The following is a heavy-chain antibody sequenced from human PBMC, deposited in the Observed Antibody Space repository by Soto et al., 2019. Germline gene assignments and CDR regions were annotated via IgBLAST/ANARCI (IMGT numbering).Heavy chain of an antibody. D-gene: IGHD4-17*01. CDR2: IRSKANSYAT. Sequence: EVQLVESGGGLVQPGGSLKLSCAASGFTFSGSAMHWVRQASGKGLEWVGRIRSKANSYATAYAAWVKGRFTISRDDSKNTAYLQMNSLKTEDTAVYYCTRHINNYGDSLYYFDYWGQGTLVTVSS. J-gene: IGHJ4*02. CDR3: TRHINNYGDSLYYFDY. CDR1: GFTFSGSA. V-gene: IGHV3-73*01.